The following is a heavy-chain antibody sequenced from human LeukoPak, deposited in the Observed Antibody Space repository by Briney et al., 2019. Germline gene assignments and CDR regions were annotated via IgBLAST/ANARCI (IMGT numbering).Heavy chain of an antibody. D-gene: IGHD5-18*01. CDR3: AKDPRTVGIQLWST. CDR1: GFTFSSYA. Sequence: PGGSLRLSCAASGFTFSSYAMSWVRQAPGKGLEWVSGIGGGGGALYADSVKGRFTISRDNSKNTLYLQMNSLRAEDTAVYYCAKDPRTVGIQLWSTWGQGALVTVSS. CDR2: IGGGGGA. V-gene: IGHV3-23*01. J-gene: IGHJ4*02.